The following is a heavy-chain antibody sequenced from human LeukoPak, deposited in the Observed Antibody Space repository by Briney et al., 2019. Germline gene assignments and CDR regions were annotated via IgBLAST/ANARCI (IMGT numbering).Heavy chain of an antibody. CDR3: AREAGLDSSGYDDAFDI. CDR2: IYYSGST. D-gene: IGHD3-22*01. V-gene: IGHV4-59*01. J-gene: IGHJ3*02. CDR1: GGSISSYY. Sequence: SETLSLTCTLSGGSISSYYWSWIRQPPGKGLEWIGYIYYSGSTNYNPSLKSRVTISVDTSKNQFSLKLSSVTAADTAVYYCAREAGLDSSGYDDAFDIWGQGTMVTVSS.